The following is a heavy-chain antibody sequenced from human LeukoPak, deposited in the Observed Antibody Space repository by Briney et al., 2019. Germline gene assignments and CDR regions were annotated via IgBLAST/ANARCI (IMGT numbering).Heavy chain of an antibody. CDR2: IHYSGST. CDR3: ARLARKTTVVPPDFDS. V-gene: IGHV4-59*01. D-gene: IGHD4-23*01. CDR1: GGSIRSDY. Sequence: SETLSLTCTVSGGSIRSDYWSWIRQPPGKGLEWIGYIHYSGSTNYNPSLKRRLTMSVDMSKNQFSLRLSSVTAADTAVHYCARLARKTTVVPPDFDSWGQGTLVTVSS. J-gene: IGHJ4*02.